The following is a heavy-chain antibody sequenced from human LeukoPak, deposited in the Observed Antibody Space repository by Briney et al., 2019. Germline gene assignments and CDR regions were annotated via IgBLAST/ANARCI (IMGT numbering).Heavy chain of an antibody. Sequence: SETLSLTCVVSGGSISNYYWSWIRQPPGKGLEWIGYIYTSGSTNYNPSLKSRVTISEDTSKNQFSLKLRSVTAADTAVYYCARLESPYYYDRSGFDYWGQGTLVTVSS. D-gene: IGHD3-22*01. J-gene: IGHJ4*02. V-gene: IGHV4-4*09. CDR1: GGSISNYY. CDR3: ARLESPYYYDRSGFDY. CDR2: IYTSGST.